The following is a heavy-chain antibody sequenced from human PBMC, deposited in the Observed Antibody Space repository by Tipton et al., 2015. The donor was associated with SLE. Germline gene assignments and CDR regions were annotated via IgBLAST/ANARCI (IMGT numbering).Heavy chain of an antibody. V-gene: IGHV3-30*02. Sequence: SLRLSCAASGFTFSSYGMHWVRQAPGKGLEWVAFIRYDGSNKYYADSVKGRFTISRDNSKNTLYLQMNSLRAEDTAVYYCAKEGCSSTSCSYYYGMDVWGQGTTVTVSS. J-gene: IGHJ6*02. CDR2: IRYDGSNK. CDR1: GFTFSSYG. D-gene: IGHD2-2*01. CDR3: AKEGCSSTSCSYYYGMDV.